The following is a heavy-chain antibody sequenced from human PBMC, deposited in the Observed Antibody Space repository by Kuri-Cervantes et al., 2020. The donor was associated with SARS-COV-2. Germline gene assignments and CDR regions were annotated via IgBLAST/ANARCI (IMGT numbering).Heavy chain of an antibody. D-gene: IGHD1-26*01. Sequence: GSLRLSCTVSGGSVSSGSYYWSWIRQPPGKGLEWIGYIYYSGSTNYNPSLKSRVTISVDTSKNQFSLKLSSVTAADTAVYYCARWRWELPRLDYWGQGTLVTGYS. CDR3: ARWRWELPRLDY. CDR2: IYYSGST. V-gene: IGHV4-61*01. CDR1: GGSVSSGSYY. J-gene: IGHJ4*02.